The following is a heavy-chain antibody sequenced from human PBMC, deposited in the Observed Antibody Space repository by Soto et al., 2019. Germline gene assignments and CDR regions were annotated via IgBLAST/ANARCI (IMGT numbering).Heavy chain of an antibody. V-gene: IGHV3-23*01. J-gene: IGHJ4*02. CDR3: AKDRLAGNFDY. CDR1: GFTFNNCA. CDR2: ISATGGST. Sequence: EVQVLDSGGGLVQPGGSLRLSCAASGFTFNNCAMNWVRQAPGKGLEWVATISATGGSTYYADSVKGRFTISRDNSKNTLYLQMNGLRVEDTAVYYCAKDRLAGNFDYWRQGTQVTVSS.